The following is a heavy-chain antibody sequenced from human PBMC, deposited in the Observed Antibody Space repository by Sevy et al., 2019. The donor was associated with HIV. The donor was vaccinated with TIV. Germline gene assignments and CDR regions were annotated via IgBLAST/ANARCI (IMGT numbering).Heavy chain of an antibody. Sequence: SQTLSLTCAISGDSVSSNSAAWNWIRQSPSRGLEWLGRTYYRSKWYNDYAVSVKSRITINPDTSKNQFSLQLNSVTPEDTAVYYCARDDRFCGGDCYYYGMDVSGQGTTVTVSS. D-gene: IGHD2-21*01. J-gene: IGHJ6*02. V-gene: IGHV6-1*01. CDR1: GDSVSSNSAA. CDR2: TYYRSKWYN. CDR3: ARDDRFCGGDCYYYGMDV.